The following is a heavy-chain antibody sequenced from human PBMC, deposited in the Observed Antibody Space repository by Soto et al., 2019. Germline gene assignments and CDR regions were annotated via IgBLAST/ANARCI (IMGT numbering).Heavy chain of an antibody. J-gene: IGHJ5*02. D-gene: IGHD1-1*01. V-gene: IGHV4-31*03. Sequence: QVQLQESGPGLVKASQTLSLTCTVSGGSIRNGNYYWSWIRQLPGKGLEWIGNIYYIGTTSYNPSVKSRVIISIDTSKNHFSLELTSVLVADTAVYYCAKNETTRPWFDPWGQGTLVTVSS. CDR1: GGSIRNGNYY. CDR2: IYYIGTT. CDR3: AKNETTRPWFDP.